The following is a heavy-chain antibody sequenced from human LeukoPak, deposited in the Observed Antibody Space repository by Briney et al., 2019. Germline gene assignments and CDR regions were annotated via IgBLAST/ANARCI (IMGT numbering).Heavy chain of an antibody. J-gene: IGHJ5*02. CDR2: IDGNGGTT. CDR1: GFSFSSQN. V-gene: IGHV3-48*04. CDR3: ARGYGSSWPHS. Sequence: GGSLRLSCAASGFSFSSQNMNWVRQAPRKGLEWISYIDGNGGTTHYADSVGGRFTISRDNAKSSLYLQMDSLRVEDSALYYCARGYGSSWPHSWGPGTLVTLSS. D-gene: IGHD6-13*01.